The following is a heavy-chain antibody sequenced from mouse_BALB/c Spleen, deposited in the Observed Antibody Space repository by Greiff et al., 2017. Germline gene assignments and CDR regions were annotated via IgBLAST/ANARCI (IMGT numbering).Heavy chain of an antibody. V-gene: IGHV14-3*02. D-gene: IGHD1-1*01. J-gene: IGHJ3*01. CDR3: AKAGSSPWFAY. Sequence: EVQLQQSGAELVKPGASVKLSCTASGFNIKDTYMHWVKQRPEQGLEWIGRIDPANGNTKYDPKFQGKATITADTSSNTAYLQLSSLTSEDTAVYYCAKAGSSPWFAYWGQGTLVTVSA. CDR2: IDPANGNT. CDR1: GFNIKDTY.